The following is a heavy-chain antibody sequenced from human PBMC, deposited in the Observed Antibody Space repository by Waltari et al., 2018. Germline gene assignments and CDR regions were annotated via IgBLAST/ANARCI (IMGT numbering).Heavy chain of an antibody. D-gene: IGHD3-10*01. Sequence: SSHYWAWIRQPPGKVLEWIGSVYYTGSTHYNPSLKSRVTISLDMSKNDFSLRLNSTTAADTGVYYCARGVGADFDFWGQGTRVTVSS. J-gene: IGHJ4*02. CDR1: SSHY. CDR3: ARGVGADFDF. CDR2: VYYTGST. V-gene: IGHV4-39*02.